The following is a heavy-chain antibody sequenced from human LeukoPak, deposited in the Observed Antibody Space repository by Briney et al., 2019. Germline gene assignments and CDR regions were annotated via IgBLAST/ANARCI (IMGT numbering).Heavy chain of an antibody. CDR1: GGSISSSSYY. CDR2: IYYSGRT. V-gene: IGHV4-39*07. Sequence: PSETLSLTCTVSGGSISSSSYYWGWIRQPPGTGLEWIGSIYYSGRTYYNPSLKSRVTISVDTSKNQFSLKLSSVTAADTAVYYCAREYSSSYFRYYYMDVWGKGTTVTVSS. CDR3: AREYSSSYFRYYYMDV. J-gene: IGHJ6*03. D-gene: IGHD6-6*01.